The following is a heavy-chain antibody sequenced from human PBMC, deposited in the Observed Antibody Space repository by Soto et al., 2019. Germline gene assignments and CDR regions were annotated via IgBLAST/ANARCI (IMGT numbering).Heavy chain of an antibody. CDR3: AKFYMGESSGNFLGGMDC. V-gene: IGHV3-9*01. D-gene: IGHD3-22*01. CDR2: ISWNSGII. J-gene: IGHJ6*02. Sequence: EMQLVESGGGLVQPGRSLRLSCAASGFTFDDYGMHWVRQAPGKGLEWVSCISWNSGIIGYEESGKGRFTISRDNAKNSLYLQMNRLRAADPSLYYCAKFYMGESSGNFLGGMDCWGQGNTVTVSS. CDR1: GFTFDDYG.